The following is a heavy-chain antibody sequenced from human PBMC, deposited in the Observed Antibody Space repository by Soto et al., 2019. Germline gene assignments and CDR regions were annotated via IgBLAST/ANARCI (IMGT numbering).Heavy chain of an antibody. V-gene: IGHV3-23*01. CDR1: GFTFSSYA. D-gene: IGHD6-19*01. CDR2: ISGSGDST. Sequence: GGSLRLSCAASGFTFSSYAMSWVRQAPGKGLEWVSGISGSGDSTYYADSVKGRFTISRDNSKKTVYLQMNSLRAEDTAVYYCAKGVPVIAVAGTGYFQHWGQGTLVTVSS. J-gene: IGHJ1*01. CDR3: AKGVPVIAVAGTGYFQH.